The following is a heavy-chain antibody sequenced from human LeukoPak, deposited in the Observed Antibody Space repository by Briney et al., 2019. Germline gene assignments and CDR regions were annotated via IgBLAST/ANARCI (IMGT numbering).Heavy chain of an antibody. Sequence: PWASVTVSCKASGYTFTGYYMHWVRQAPGQGLEWMGWINPNSGGTNYAQKFQGRVTMTRDTSISTAYMELSRLRSDDTAVYYCASATDITGSSLDYWGQGTLVTVSS. CDR2: INPNSGGT. CDR1: GYTFTGYY. CDR3: ASATDITGSSLDY. V-gene: IGHV1-2*02. J-gene: IGHJ4*02. D-gene: IGHD1-20*01.